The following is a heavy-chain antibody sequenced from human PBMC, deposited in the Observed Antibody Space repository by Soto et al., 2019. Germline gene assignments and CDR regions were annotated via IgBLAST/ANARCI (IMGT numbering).Heavy chain of an antibody. CDR2: ISPNSGAT. CDR3: AREVTMVRGARVYGMDV. D-gene: IGHD3-10*01. Sequence: QVQLEQSGTEVKKPGASVKVSCKASGYMFTGYNMHWVRQAPGQGLEWMGWISPNSGATNYAQKFQGRVTMTRDMPSSTACMELSRLRSDDTAVYYCAREVTMVRGARVYGMDVWGQGTTVTVSS. V-gene: IGHV1-2*02. J-gene: IGHJ6*02. CDR1: GYMFTGYN.